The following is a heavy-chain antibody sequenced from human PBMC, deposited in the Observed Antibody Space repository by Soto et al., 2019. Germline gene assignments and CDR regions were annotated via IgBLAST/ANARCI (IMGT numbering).Heavy chain of an antibody. CDR1: GFTFSDYY. CDR3: ARKYYDFWSGYFPVPGDGMDV. V-gene: IGHV3-11*01. J-gene: IGHJ6*02. D-gene: IGHD3-3*01. Sequence: GGSLRLSCAASGFTFSDYYMSWIRQAPGKGLEWVSYISSSGSTIYYADSVKGRFTISRDNAKNSLYLQMNSLRAEDTAVYYCARKYYDFWSGYFPVPGDGMDVWGQGTTVTVSS. CDR2: ISSSGSTI.